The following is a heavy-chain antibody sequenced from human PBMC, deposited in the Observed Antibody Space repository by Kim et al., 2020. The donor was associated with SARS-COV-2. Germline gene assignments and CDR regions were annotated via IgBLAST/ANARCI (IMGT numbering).Heavy chain of an antibody. Sequence: GGSLRLSCAASGFTFSSYDMHWVRQAPGKGLEWVAVISYDGSIKYYADSVKGRFTISRDYSKNTLYLQMNSLRAEDTALYYCAKGGQQLAMGFDYWGQGTLVTVSS. CDR2: ISYDGSIK. V-gene: IGHV3-30*18. D-gene: IGHD6-13*01. CDR3: AKGGQQLAMGFDY. CDR1: GFTFSSYD. J-gene: IGHJ4*02.